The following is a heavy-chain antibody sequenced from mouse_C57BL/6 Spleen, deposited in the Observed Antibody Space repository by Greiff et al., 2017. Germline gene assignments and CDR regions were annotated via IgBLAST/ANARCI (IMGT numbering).Heavy chain of an antibody. V-gene: IGHV1-18*01. Sequence: EVQLVESGPELVKPGASVKIPCKASGYTFTDYNMDWVKQSHGQSLEWIGDINPNNGGTIYNQKFKGKATLTVDKSSSTAYMELRGLPSEDTAVYCWARGYGGSNWYLGVWGTGSTVTVSS. CDR1: GYTFTDYN. CDR2: INPNNGGT. D-gene: IGHD1-1*01. CDR3: ARGYGGSNWYLGV. J-gene: IGHJ1*03.